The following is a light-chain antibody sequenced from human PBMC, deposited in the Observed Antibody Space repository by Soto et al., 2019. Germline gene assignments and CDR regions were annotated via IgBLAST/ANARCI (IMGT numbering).Light chain of an antibody. V-gene: IGLV2-14*01. CDR1: SSDVGAYNY. CDR2: EVI. Sequence: QSALTQPASVSGSPGQSITISCTGTSSDVGAYNYVSWYQQHPGKAPKLMIYEVINRPSGVSNRFSGSKSGNTASLTISGLQAEDEAEYYCGSYTSASTLVFGTGTKVTVL. J-gene: IGLJ1*01. CDR3: GSYTSASTLV.